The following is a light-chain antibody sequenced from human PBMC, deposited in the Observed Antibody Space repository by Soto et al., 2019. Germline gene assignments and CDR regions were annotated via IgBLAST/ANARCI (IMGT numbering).Light chain of an antibody. Sequence: QSVLTQPASVSGSPGQSITLSCTGTSSDVGTYKYVSWYQQLPGKAPKLMIYEVSNRPSGVSNRFSGSKSGNTASLTISELQAEDEADYYCSSYTSRSTPVFGGGTKLTVL. CDR2: EVS. CDR1: SSDVGTYKY. V-gene: IGLV2-14*01. CDR3: SSYTSRSTPV. J-gene: IGLJ2*01.